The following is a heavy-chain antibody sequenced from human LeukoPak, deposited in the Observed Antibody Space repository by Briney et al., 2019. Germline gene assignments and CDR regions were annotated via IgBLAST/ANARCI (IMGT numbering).Heavy chain of an antibody. CDR2: INHIGST. CDR1: GGSFSGYY. J-gene: IGHJ5*02. D-gene: IGHD3-22*01. V-gene: IGHV4-34*01. Sequence: SESLSLTCAVYGGSFSGYYWSWIRQPPGKGLEWIGEINHIGSTNYNPSLKSRVTISVDTSKNQFSLKLSSVTAADTAVYYCARAGVVYDSSGYYVGWFDPWGQGTLVTVSS. CDR3: ARAGVVYDSSGYYVGWFDP.